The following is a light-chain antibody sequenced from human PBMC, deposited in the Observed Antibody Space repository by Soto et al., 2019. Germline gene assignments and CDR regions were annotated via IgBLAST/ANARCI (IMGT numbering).Light chain of an antibody. Sequence: DIHMTQSPSTLSASVGDRVTITCRASQSLTMRLAWYQQKPGKSPNILIYKTSSLESGVPATFSGSGSGTEFPLTISRLQPDDLATYYGQHWTDYACTFGQGTNVEVK. J-gene: IGKJ1*01. CDR3: QHWTDYACT. CDR2: KTS. V-gene: IGKV1-5*03. CDR1: QSLTMR.